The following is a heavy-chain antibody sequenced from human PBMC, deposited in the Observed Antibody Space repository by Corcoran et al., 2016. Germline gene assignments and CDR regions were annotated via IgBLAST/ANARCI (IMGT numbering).Heavy chain of an antibody. CDR3: AREGFRGYGMDV. Sequence: QVQLQESGPGLVKPSETLSLTCTVSGGSISSYYWSWIRQPPGKGLEWIWYIYYSGSTNYNPSLKSRVTISVDTSKNQFSLKLSSVTVADTAVDYCAREGFRGYGMDVWGQGTTVTVAS. D-gene: IGHD2-15*01. CDR2: IYYSGST. J-gene: IGHJ6*02. CDR1: GGSISSYY. V-gene: IGHV4-59*01.